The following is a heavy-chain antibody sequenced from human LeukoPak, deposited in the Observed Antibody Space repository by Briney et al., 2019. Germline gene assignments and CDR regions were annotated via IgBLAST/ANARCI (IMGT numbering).Heavy chain of an antibody. CDR1: GFTFSNYW. CDR3: ARVYYYDTSDYSPAGY. CDR2: IKKDGSEK. J-gene: IGHJ4*02. Sequence: GGSLRPSCAASGFTFSNYWMNWVRQAPGKGLGWVAKIKKDGSEKYYVDSVKGRFTISRDNAKNSLYLQMSSLRGEDTAVYYCARVYYYDTSDYSPAGYWGQGTLVTVSS. V-gene: IGHV3-7*01. D-gene: IGHD3-22*01.